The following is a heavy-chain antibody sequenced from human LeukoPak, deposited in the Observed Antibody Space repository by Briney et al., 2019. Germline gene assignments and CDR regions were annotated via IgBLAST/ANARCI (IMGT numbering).Heavy chain of an antibody. J-gene: IGHJ4*02. CDR3: ARFSRMDYYDSSGYYSNQYYFDY. CDR1: GGSFSGYY. V-gene: IGHV4-34*01. Sequence: SETLSLTCAVYGGSFSGYYWSWIRQPPVKGLEWIGEINHSGSTNYNPSLKSRVTISVDTSKNQFSLKLSSVTAADTAVYYCARFSRMDYYDSSGYYSNQYYFDYWGQGTLVTVSS. CDR2: INHSGST. D-gene: IGHD3-22*01.